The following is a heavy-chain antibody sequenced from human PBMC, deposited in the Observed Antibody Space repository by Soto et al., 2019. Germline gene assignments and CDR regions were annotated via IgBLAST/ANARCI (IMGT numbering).Heavy chain of an antibody. Sequence: EVQLVESGGGLVKPGGSLRLSCAASGFTFSSYSMNWVRQAPGKGLEWVSSISSSSSYIYYADSVKGRFTISRNNAKNSLYLQMNSLRAEDRAVYYCARESRYSSRWWESSGMDVWGQGTTVTVSS. CDR2: ISSSSSYI. V-gene: IGHV3-21*01. D-gene: IGHD6-13*01. CDR1: GFTFSSYS. CDR3: ARESRYSSRWWESSGMDV. J-gene: IGHJ6*02.